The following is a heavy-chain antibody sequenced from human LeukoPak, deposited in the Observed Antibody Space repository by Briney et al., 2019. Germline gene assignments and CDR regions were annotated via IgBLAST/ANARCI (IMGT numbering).Heavy chain of an antibody. Sequence: GASVKVSCKASGYTFTGYYMHWVRQAPGQGLEWMGWINPNSGDTNYAQKFQGRVTMTRDTSISTAYMELSRLRSDDTAVYYCARGDCSSTSCFAFDYWGQGTLVTVSS. CDR3: ARGDCSSTSCFAFDY. V-gene: IGHV1-2*02. D-gene: IGHD2-2*01. J-gene: IGHJ4*02. CDR1: GYTFTGYY. CDR2: INPNSGDT.